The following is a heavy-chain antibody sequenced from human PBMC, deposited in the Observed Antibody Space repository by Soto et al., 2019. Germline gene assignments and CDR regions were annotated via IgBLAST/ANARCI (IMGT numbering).Heavy chain of an antibody. Sequence: GGSLRLSCAASGFTFSNAWMNWVRQAPGKGLEWVGRIKSKNDVGTRDYADPVKGRFTISRDDSKNTLYLQMNSLKTEDTAVYYCTTDSGRFGELDYGMDVWGQGTTVTVSS. V-gene: IGHV3-15*07. D-gene: IGHD3-10*01. CDR1: GFTFSNAW. J-gene: IGHJ6*02. CDR2: IKSKNDVGTR. CDR3: TTDSGRFGELDYGMDV.